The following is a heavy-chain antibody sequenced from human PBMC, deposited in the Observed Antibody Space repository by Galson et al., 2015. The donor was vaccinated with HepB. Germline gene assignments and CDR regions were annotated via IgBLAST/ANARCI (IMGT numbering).Heavy chain of an antibody. Sequence: SLRLSCAASGFTFSSYAMSWVRQAPGKGLEWVSAISGSGGSTYYADSVKGRFTISRDNSKNTLYLQMNSLRAEDTAVYYCAKDGVDCSSTSCYLIHSYYYYYMAVWGKGTTVPVSS. J-gene: IGHJ6*03. D-gene: IGHD2-2*01. CDR1: GFTFSSYA. CDR3: AKDGVDCSSTSCYLIHSYYYYYMAV. V-gene: IGHV3-23*01. CDR2: ISGSGGST.